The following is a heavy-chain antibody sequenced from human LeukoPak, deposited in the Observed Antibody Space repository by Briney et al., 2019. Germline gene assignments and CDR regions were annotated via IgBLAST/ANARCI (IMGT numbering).Heavy chain of an antibody. V-gene: IGHV1-18*01. J-gene: IGHJ3*02. D-gene: IGHD3-22*01. CDR2: ISTYNGNT. CDR3: AISYNYPTSEYAGNDAFDI. Sequence: ASVKLSCKVSGYNFASFDINWVRQAPGQGLEWMGWISTYNGNTNYAQKVQGRVTMTTDTSTSTAYMELRSLRSDDTAIYFCAISYNYPTSEYAGNDAFDIWGQGTLVTVS. CDR1: GYNFASFD.